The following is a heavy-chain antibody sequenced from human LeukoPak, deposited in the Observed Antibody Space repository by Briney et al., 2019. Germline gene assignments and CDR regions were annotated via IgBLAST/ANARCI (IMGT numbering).Heavy chain of an antibody. CDR1: GLTFSGHW. J-gene: IGHJ4*02. V-gene: IGHV3-7*01. Sequence: PGGSLRLSCAASGLTFSGHWLAWVRQAPGKGLEWVAAIKEDGREAQYVDSVRGRFTISRDNAKNSLYLQMNSLRVEDTATYYCAREWYEYGGESGGYWGQGTLVTVSS. D-gene: IGHD4-23*01. CDR2: IKEDGREA. CDR3: AREWYEYGGESGGY.